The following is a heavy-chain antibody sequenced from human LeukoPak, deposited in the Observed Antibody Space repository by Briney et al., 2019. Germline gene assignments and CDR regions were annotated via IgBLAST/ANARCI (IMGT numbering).Heavy chain of an antibody. V-gene: IGHV1-69*05. CDR3: ARSRYCDFWSGYGGYYYYYMDV. CDR2: IIPIFGTA. D-gene: IGHD3-3*01. CDR1: GGTFSSYA. J-gene: IGHJ6*03. Sequence: GSSVKVSCKASGGTFSSYAISWVRQAPRQGLEWMGGIIPIFGTANYAQKFQGRVTITTDESTSTAYMELSSLRSEDTAVYYCARSRYCDFWSGYGGYYYYYMDVWGKGTTVTVSS.